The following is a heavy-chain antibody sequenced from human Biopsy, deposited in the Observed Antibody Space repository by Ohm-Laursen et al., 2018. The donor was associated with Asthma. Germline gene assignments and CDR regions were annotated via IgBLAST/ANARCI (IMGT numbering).Heavy chain of an antibody. CDR1: GGSISSSSYY. D-gene: IGHD3-3*01. Sequence: GTLSLTCTVSGGSISSSSYYWGWIRQPPGKGLEWIGSIYYSGSTYYNPSIKSRVTIFVDTSKNQFFLKLSSVTAADMAVYYCARRITIFGVVAYFDYWGQGTLVTVSS. V-gene: IGHV4-39*01. CDR3: ARRITIFGVVAYFDY. J-gene: IGHJ4*02. CDR2: IYYSGST.